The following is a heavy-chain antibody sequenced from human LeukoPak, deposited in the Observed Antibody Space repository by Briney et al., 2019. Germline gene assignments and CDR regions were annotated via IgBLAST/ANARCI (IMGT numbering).Heavy chain of an antibody. CDR2: IYSSGST. D-gene: IGHD2-2*01. CDR1: GGLISSGSYY. CDR3: ASTICISTSCYPGVVDY. Sequence: SQTLSLTCTVSGGLISSGSYYWSWIRQPAGKGLEWIGRIYSSGSTNYNPALRSRLTISVDTSKNQFSLKLSSVTAADTAVYYCASTICISTSCYPGVVDYWGQGTLVTVSS. V-gene: IGHV4-61*02. J-gene: IGHJ4*02.